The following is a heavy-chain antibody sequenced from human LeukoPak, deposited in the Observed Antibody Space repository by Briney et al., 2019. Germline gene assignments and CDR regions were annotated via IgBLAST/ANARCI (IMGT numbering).Heavy chain of an antibody. D-gene: IGHD4-17*01. CDR2: ISWNSGTI. CDR1: GFTFDDYA. V-gene: IGHV3-9*01. J-gene: IGHJ6*02. CDR3: AKDLDYGDYSGGYYGMDV. Sequence: GGSLRLPCAASGFTFDDYAMHWVRQAPGKGLEWVSGISWNSGTIGYADSVKGRFTISRDNAKNSLYLQMNSLRAEDTALYYCAKDLDYGDYSGGYYGMDVWGQGTTVTVSS.